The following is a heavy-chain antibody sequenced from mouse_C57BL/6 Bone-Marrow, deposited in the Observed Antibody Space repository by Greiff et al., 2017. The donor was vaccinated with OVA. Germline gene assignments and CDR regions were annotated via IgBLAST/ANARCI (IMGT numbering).Heavy chain of an antibody. V-gene: IGHV1-81*01. CDR3: APPSYYYGSPGYFDY. CDR1: GYTFTSYG. D-gene: IGHD1-1*01. J-gene: IGHJ2*01. Sequence: VKLMESGAELARPGASVKLSCKASGYTFTSYGISWVKQRTGQGLEWIGEIYPRSGNTYYNEKFKGKATLTADKSSSTAYMELRSLTSEDSAVYFWAPPSYYYGSPGYFDYWGQGTTLTVSS. CDR2: IYPRSGNT.